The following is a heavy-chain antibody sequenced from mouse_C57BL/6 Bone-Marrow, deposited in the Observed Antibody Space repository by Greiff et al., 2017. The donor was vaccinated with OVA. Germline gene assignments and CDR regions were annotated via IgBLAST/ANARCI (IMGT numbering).Heavy chain of an antibody. J-gene: IGHJ1*03. CDR1: GFSFNTYA. Sequence: EVKLVESGGGLVQPKGSLKLSCAASGFSFNTYAMNWVRQAPGKGLEWVARIRSKSNNYATYYADTVKDRFTIARDDSESMLYLKMNNLKTGDTAMDYCVRLLYYGGSYWYFDVWGTGTTVTVSS. CDR3: VRLLYYGGSYWYFDV. D-gene: IGHD1-1*01. V-gene: IGHV10-1*01. CDR2: IRSKSNNYAT.